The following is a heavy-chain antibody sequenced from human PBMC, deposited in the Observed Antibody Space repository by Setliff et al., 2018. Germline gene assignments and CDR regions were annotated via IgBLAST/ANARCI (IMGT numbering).Heavy chain of an antibody. D-gene: IGHD6-19*01. CDR3: ARRPIALAGYRKGAFDI. Sequence: ASVKVSCKTSGYTFTNYGITWVRQAPGQGLEWMGWINNYSFKTNYPQKFLGRVTMTTDISTSTVYMELRTLTSDDTAVYYCARRPIALAGYRKGAFDIWGQGTMVTV. CDR2: INNYSFKT. J-gene: IGHJ3*02. CDR1: GYTFTNYG. V-gene: IGHV1-18*01.